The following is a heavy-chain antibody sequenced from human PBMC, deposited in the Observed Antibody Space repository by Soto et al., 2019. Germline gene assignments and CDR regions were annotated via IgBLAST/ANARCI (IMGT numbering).Heavy chain of an antibody. D-gene: IGHD3-10*01. J-gene: IGHJ5*02. CDR1: GYTFTSYG. CDR2: ISAYNGNT. Sequence: ASVKVSCKASGYTFTSYGISWVRQAPGQGLEWMGWISAYNGNTNYAQKLQGRVTMTTDTSTSTAYMELRSLRSDDTAVYYCARLNYYASETYYNVSWFAPWGQGILVTISS. V-gene: IGHV1-18*01. CDR3: ARLNYYASETYYNVSWFAP.